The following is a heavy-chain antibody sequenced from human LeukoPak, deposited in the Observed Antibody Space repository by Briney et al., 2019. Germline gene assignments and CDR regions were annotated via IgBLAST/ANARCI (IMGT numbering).Heavy chain of an antibody. J-gene: IGHJ6*03. Sequence: GSSVKVSCKASGGTFSSYAISWVRRAPGQGLEWMGGIIPIFGTANYAQKFQGRVTITTDESTSTAYMELSSLRSEDTAVYYCASSKGITMIVATYYYYMDVWGKGTTVTVSS. CDR1: GGTFSSYA. V-gene: IGHV1-69*05. CDR3: ASSKGITMIVATYYYYMDV. D-gene: IGHD3-22*01. CDR2: IIPIFGTA.